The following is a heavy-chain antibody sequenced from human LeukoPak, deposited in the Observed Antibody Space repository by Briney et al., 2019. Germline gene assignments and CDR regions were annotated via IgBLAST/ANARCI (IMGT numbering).Heavy chain of an antibody. D-gene: IGHD2-21*02. CDR1: GFTFSSYS. CDR2: ISSSSSYI. Sequence: GGSLRLSCAASGFTFSSYSMNWVRQAPGKGLEWVSSISSSSSYIYYADSVKGRFTISRDNAKNSLYLQMNSLRAEDTAAYYCARDSFVVVTAKNDYWGQGTLVTVSS. J-gene: IGHJ4*02. CDR3: ARDSFVVVTAKNDY. V-gene: IGHV3-21*01.